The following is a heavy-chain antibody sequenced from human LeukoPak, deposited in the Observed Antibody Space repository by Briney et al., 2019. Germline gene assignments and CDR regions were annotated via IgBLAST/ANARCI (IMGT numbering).Heavy chain of an antibody. Sequence: SEILSLTCTVSGGSISNYYWSWIRQPPGKGLEWIGYIYYSGSTNYNPSLKSRVTMSLDTSKKQFSLKLSSVTAADTAVYYCARDIAARYFDYWGQGTLVTVSS. CDR2: IYYSGST. CDR3: ARDIAARYFDY. J-gene: IGHJ4*02. D-gene: IGHD6-6*01. V-gene: IGHV4-59*01. CDR1: GGSISNYY.